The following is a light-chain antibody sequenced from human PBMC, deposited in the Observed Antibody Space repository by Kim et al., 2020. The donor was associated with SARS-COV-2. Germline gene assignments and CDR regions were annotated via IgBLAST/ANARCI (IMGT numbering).Light chain of an antibody. J-gene: IGLJ3*02. CDR2: DNN. Sequence: GHKVTISGSGRNSNIGNNSVSWYQQLPGTAPKLLIYDNNKRPSGIPDRFSGSKSGTSATLGITGLQTGDEADYYCGTWDSSLSAGVFGGGTQLTVL. CDR3: GTWDSSLSAGV. CDR1: NSNIGNNS. V-gene: IGLV1-51*01.